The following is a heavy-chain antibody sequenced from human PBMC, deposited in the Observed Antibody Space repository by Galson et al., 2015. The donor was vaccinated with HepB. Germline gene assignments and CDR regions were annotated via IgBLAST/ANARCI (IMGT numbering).Heavy chain of an antibody. CDR1: GFTFSSYA. CDR2: ISGSGGST. V-gene: IGHV3-23*01. Sequence: SLRLSCAASGFTFSSYAMSWVRQAPGKGLEWVSAISGSGGSTYYADSVKGRFTISRDNSKNTLYLQMNSLRAEDTAVYYCAKDTGYSSGCYADYWGQGTLFTVSA. CDR3: AKDTGYSSGCYADY. D-gene: IGHD6-19*01. J-gene: IGHJ4*02.